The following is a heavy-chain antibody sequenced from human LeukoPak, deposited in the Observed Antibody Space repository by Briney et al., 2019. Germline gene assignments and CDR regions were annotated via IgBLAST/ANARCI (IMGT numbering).Heavy chain of an antibody. V-gene: IGHV1-69*05. CDR2: IVPIFGTA. CDR1: GGTFSSYA. D-gene: IGHD3-22*01. J-gene: IGHJ4*02. Sequence: GASVKGSCKAYGGTFSSYAISWVRQARGQGLEWMGGIVPIFGTANYAQKFQGRVTITTDESTSTAYMELSSLRSEDTAVYYCASPEYYYDSSGLDYWGQGTLVTVSS. CDR3: ASPEYYYDSSGLDY.